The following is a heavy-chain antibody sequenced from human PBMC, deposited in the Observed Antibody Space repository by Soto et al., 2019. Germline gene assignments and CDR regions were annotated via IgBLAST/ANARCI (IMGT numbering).Heavy chain of an antibody. CDR3: TTPNSRGVVVNV. D-gene: IGHD3-10*01. J-gene: IGHJ6*02. CDR2: ISNSGDT. Sequence: VQLLESGGALVQPGGSLRLSCAASGFTFSSYAIYWVRQAPGKGLEWVSTISNSGDTYYADSVEGRFTISRDNSKDTLYLQMNSLRAEATAVYYCTTPNSRGVVVNVWGQGTTVTVSS. CDR1: GFTFSSYA. V-gene: IGHV3-23*01.